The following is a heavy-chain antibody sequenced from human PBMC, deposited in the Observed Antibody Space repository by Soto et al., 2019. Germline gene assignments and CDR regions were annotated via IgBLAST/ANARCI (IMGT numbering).Heavy chain of an antibody. CDR2: ISGSGGST. J-gene: IGHJ4*02. D-gene: IGHD6-13*01. CDR3: AKPRSGYSSSWFAL. CDR1: GFTFSSYA. Sequence: GGSLRLSCAASGFTFSSYAMSWVRQAPGKGLEWVSAISGSGGSTYYADSVKGRFTISRDNSKNTLYLQMNSLRAEDTAIYYCAKPRSGYSSSWFALWGQGTLVTVSS. V-gene: IGHV3-23*01.